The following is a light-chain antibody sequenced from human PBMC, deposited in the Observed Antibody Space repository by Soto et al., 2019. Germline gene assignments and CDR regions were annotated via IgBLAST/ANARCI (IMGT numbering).Light chain of an antibody. CDR1: QSVSSN. V-gene: IGKV3-15*01. Sequence: EIVMTQSPATLSVSPGERATLSCRASQSVSSNLGWYQQKPGQAPRLLIYGASTRATGIPARFSGSGSGTEFTLTISSLQSEDFAVYYCQQYNSWPPGGYTSGQGTKLEIK. CDR2: GAS. CDR3: QQYNSWPPGGYT. J-gene: IGKJ2*01.